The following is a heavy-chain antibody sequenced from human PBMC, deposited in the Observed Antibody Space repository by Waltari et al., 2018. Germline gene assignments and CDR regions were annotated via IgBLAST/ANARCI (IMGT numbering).Heavy chain of an antibody. Sequence: VQLLESGGGLVQPGGSLRLSCAASGFSFSSYGMHWVRQAPGKGLEWVAVIWFDGSDKYYADAVKGRFTIFRDNSKNTLYLQMNSLRAEDTAVYYCARKTSALYFDYWGQGALVTVSS. CDR2: IWFDGSDK. J-gene: IGHJ4*02. D-gene: IGHD2-2*01. CDR3: ARKTSALYFDY. CDR1: GFSFSSYG. V-gene: IGHV3-33*08.